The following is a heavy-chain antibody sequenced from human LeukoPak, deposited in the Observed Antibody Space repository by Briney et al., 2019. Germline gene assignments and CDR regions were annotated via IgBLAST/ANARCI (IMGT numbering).Heavy chain of an antibody. V-gene: IGHV1-24*01. CDR1: GYTLTELS. J-gene: IGHJ4*02. D-gene: IGHD6-13*01. CDR2: FDPEDGET. Sequence: ASVKVSCKVSGYTLTELSMHWVRQAPGKGLEWMGGFDPEDGETIYVQKFQGRVTMTEDTSTDTAYMELSSLRSEDTAVYYCATDVSGSSWYPFDYWGQGTLVTVSS. CDR3: ATDVSGSSWYPFDY.